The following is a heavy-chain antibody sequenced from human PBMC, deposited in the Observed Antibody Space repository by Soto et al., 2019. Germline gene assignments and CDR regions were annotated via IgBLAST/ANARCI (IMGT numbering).Heavy chain of an antibody. CDR2: IIPIMGLT. D-gene: IGHD1-1*01. J-gene: IGHJ4*02. CDR1: GDSFNSYT. V-gene: IGHV1-69*02. Sequence: GASVKVSCKTSGDSFNSYTFYWVRQAPGQGLEWMGRIIPIMGLTNYAQKFQGRATVTADKSTSTVYMELSGLRSEDTAVEYCAAACLRNLEHRLDYWGQGGRVTVP. CDR3: AAACLRNLEHRLDY.